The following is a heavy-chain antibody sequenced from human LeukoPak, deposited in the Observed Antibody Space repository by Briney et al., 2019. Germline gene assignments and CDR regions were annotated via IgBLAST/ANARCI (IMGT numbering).Heavy chain of an antibody. V-gene: IGHV4-30-2*01. D-gene: IGHD1-26*01. CDR1: GGSISSGGYY. J-gene: IGHJ4*02. Sequence: PSQTLSLTCTVSGGSISSGGYYWSWIRQPPGKGLEWIGYIYHSGSTYYNPSLKSRVTTSVDRSKNQFSLKLSSVTAADTAVYYCAKDLLMWEPGAFDYWGQGTLVTVSS. CDR2: IYHSGST. CDR3: AKDLLMWEPGAFDY.